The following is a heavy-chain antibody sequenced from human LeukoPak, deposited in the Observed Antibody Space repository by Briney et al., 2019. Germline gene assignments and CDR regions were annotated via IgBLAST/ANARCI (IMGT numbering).Heavy chain of an antibody. V-gene: IGHV4-34*01. D-gene: IGHD1-1*01. Sequence: SETLSLTCALYGGSFSGYYWSWIRQPPGKGLQWIGEINHSGSTNYNPSLKSRVTISVDTSKSQFSLRLSSVTAADTAIYYCARGQQLGSYNWFDPWGQGTLVTVSS. CDR1: GGSFSGYY. CDR2: INHSGST. J-gene: IGHJ5*02. CDR3: ARGQQLGSYNWFDP.